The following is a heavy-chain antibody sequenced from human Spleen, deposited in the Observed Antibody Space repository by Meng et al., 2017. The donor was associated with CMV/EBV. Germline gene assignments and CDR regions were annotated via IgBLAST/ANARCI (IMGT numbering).Heavy chain of an antibody. J-gene: IGHJ3*02. CDR2: INHSGST. V-gene: IGHV4-34*01. CDR1: GGSISSYY. CDR3: AQRRKLLLFRGAFDI. D-gene: IGHD1-26*01. Sequence: SETLSLTCTVSGGSISSYYWSWIRQPPGKGLEWIGEINHSGSTNYNPSLKSRVTISVDTSKNQFSLKLSSVTAADTAVYYCAQRRKLLLFRGAFDIWGQGTMVTVSS.